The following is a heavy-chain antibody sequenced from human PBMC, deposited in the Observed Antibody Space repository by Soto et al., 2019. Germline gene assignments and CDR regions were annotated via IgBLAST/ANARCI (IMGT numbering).Heavy chain of an antibody. CDR1: GDSVSSSSTA. J-gene: IGHJ4*02. CDR2: TYYRSKWYN. D-gene: IGHD5-18*01. Sequence: SQTLSLTCAISGDSVSSSSTAWNWVRQSPSRGLEWLGRTYYRSKWYNDYAVSVKSRITINPDTSKNQFSLQLNSVTPEDTAVYYCARASHSYGCIDYWGQGTHVTVSS. CDR3: ARASHSYGCIDY. V-gene: IGHV6-1*01.